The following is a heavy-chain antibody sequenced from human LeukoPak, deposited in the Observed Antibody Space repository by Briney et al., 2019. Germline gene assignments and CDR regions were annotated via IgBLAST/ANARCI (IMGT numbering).Heavy chain of an antibody. CDR3: ARVFSYDLKF. CDR2: IKQDGSEK. D-gene: IGHD5-18*01. J-gene: IGHJ4*02. V-gene: IGHV3-7*01. CDR1: GFTFSSYW. Sequence: GGSLRLSCAASGFTFSSYWMTWVRQAPGRGLEWVATIKQDGSEKYCVDSVKGRFTISRDNAKNSLYLQMNSLRAEDTAVYYRARVFSYDLKFWGQGTLVTVSS.